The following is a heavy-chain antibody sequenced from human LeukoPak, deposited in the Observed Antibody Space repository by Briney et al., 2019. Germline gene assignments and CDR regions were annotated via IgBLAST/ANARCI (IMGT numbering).Heavy chain of an antibody. D-gene: IGHD3-22*01. V-gene: IGHV3-30*18. CDR1: GFTFSSFG. CDR3: AKDFRSGHYDY. CDR2: ISYDGSNK. Sequence: PGRSLRLSCAASGFTFSSFGMHWVRQAPGKGLEWLAVISYDGSNKYYADSVKGRFTISRDYSKNTLYLQMDSLRAEDTAVYHCAKDFRSGHYDYWGQGTLVTVSS. J-gene: IGHJ4*02.